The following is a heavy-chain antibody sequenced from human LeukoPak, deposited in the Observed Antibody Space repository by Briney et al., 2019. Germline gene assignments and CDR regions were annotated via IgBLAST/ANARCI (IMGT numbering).Heavy chain of an antibody. CDR3: ARGGYSYVPY. CDR2: IYYSEST. J-gene: IGHJ4*02. V-gene: IGHV4-59*01. CDR1: GGSISSYY. D-gene: IGHD5-18*01. Sequence: SETLSLTCTVSGGSISSYYWSWIRQPPGKGLEWIGYIYYSESTIYNPSLKSRVTISLDTSKNQFSLKLSSVTAADTAVYYCARGGYSYVPYWGQGTLVTVSS.